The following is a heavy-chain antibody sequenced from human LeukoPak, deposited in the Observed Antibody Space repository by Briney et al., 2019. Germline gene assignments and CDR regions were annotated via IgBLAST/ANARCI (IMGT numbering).Heavy chain of an antibody. V-gene: IGHV1-3*01. D-gene: IGHD4-23*01. CDR1: GYTFTDYA. J-gene: IGHJ4*02. Sequence: ASVKVSCKASGYTFTDYALHWVRQAPGQSLEWMGWTNGATGNTRFSQDFQGRLTITIDTSASTAFLDLSSLRSDDTAVYYCARSPGGNARTWLDYWGQGTLVTVYS. CDR2: TNGATGNT. CDR3: ARSPGGNARTWLDY.